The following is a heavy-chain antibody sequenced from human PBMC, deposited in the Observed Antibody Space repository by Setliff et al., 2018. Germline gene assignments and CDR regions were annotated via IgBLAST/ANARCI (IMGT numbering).Heavy chain of an antibody. D-gene: IGHD2-2*01. Sequence: PSETLSLTCTVSGDSISTYYWSWIRRPAGKGLEWIGRVFVDGSTNYNPSLKSRVTMSVDTSKNQFSLKLTSVTAADTAIYYCAICRYQVPYNYWGQGSLVTVSS. J-gene: IGHJ4*02. V-gene: IGHV4-4*07. CDR2: VFVDGST. CDR3: AICRYQVPYNY. CDR1: GDSISTYY.